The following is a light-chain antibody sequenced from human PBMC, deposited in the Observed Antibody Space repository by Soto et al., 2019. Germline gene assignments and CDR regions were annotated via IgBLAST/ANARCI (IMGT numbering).Light chain of an antibody. Sequence: EIVLTQSPATLSLSPGERAPLSCRASQSVSSYLAWYQQKPGQAPKLLIYDSSNRATGLPARFSGSASWTDFTSIISSPQREDVAVYYCQQRSNWTTFGQGTKVEIK. J-gene: IGKJ1*01. CDR2: DSS. CDR3: QQRSNWTT. CDR1: QSVSSY. V-gene: IGKV3-11*01.